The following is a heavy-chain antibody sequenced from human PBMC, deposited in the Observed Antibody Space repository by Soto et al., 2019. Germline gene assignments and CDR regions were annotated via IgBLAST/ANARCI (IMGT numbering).Heavy chain of an antibody. V-gene: IGHV1-18*04. J-gene: IGHJ5*02. Sequence: ASVKVSCKASGYTFTSYGISWVRQAPGQGLEWMGWISAYNGNTNYAQKLQGRVTMTTDTSTSTAYMELRSLRSDDTAVYYCARDRIRDDYSNYDDWFDPWGQRTLVTVSS. CDR2: ISAYNGNT. D-gene: IGHD4-4*01. CDR3: ARDRIRDDYSNYDDWFDP. CDR1: GYTFTSYG.